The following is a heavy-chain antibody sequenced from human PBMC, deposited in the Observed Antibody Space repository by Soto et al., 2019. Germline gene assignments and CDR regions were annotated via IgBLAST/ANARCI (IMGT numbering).Heavy chain of an antibody. V-gene: IGHV3-7*01. CDR2: IKQDGSEK. J-gene: IGHJ4*02. D-gene: IGHD6-13*01. CDR3: ARDLSDPAAGIFDY. Sequence: GGSLRLSCAASGFTFSSYWMSWVRQAPGKGLEWVANIKQDGSEKYYVDSVKGRFTISRDNAKNSLYLQMNSLRTEDTAVYYCARDLSDPAAGIFDYWGQGTLVTVSS. CDR1: GFTFSSYW.